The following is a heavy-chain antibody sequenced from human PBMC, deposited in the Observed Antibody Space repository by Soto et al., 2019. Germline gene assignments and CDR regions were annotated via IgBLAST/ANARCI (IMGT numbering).Heavy chain of an antibody. CDR3: TRTGPYYYGMDV. V-gene: IGHV3-73*01. J-gene: IGHJ6*02. CDR2: IRSKANSYAT. Sequence: GGSLRLSCAASGFTFSGSAMHWVRQASGKGLEWVGRIRSKANSYATAYAASVKGRFTISRDDSKNTAYLQMNSLKTEDTAVYYCTRTGPYYYGMDVWGQGTTVTVYS. CDR1: GFTFSGSA.